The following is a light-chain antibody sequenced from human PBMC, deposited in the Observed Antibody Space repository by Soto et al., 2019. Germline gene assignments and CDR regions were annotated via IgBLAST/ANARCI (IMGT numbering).Light chain of an antibody. Sequence: QSVLTQPASVSGSPGQSITISCTGTSSDVGGYNYVSWYQQHPGKAPKLMIYEVSNRPLGVSNRFSGSKSGNTAFLTISGLQAEDESDYYRSSSTSSSSLDVLGTGTKVTVL. CDR2: EVS. V-gene: IGLV2-14*01. CDR1: SSDVGGYNY. J-gene: IGLJ1*01. CDR3: SSSTSSSSLDV.